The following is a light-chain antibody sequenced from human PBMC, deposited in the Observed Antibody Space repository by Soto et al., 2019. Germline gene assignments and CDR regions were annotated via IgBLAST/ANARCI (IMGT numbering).Light chain of an antibody. CDR2: GAS. CDR3: QQHNNWPEWT. V-gene: IGKV3-15*01. CDR1: QSVSSN. J-gene: IGKJ1*01. Sequence: EIVMTQSPATLSVSPGERATLSCRASQSVSSNLAWYQQKPGQAPRLLIYGASTRATSIPARFSGSGSGTEFTLTISSLQSEDFAVYYCQQHNNWPEWTFGQGTKVDIK.